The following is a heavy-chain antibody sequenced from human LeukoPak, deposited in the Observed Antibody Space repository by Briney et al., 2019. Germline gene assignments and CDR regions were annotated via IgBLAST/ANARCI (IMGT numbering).Heavy chain of an antibody. J-gene: IGHJ4*02. D-gene: IGHD2-8*01. CDR1: GDSVSSNSAA. Sequence: SQTLSLTCGISGDSVSSNSAAWNWIRQSPSRGLEWLGRTYYRSKWYNVYAASLKSRITIDPDTSKNQFSLQLNSVTPEDTAVYYCARGAYFSLDYWGQGTLVTVSS. CDR2: TYYRSKWYN. CDR3: ARGAYFSLDY. V-gene: IGHV6-1*01.